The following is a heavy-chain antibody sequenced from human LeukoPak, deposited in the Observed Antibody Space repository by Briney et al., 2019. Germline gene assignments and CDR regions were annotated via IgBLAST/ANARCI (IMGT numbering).Heavy chain of an antibody. Sequence: SGTLSLTCAVSGGFISSGNWWSWVRQPPGKGLEWIGEIYHSGSTNYNSSLKSRVTISVDKSKNQFSLKLSSVTAADTAVYYCARGGISIVALDYWGQGTLVTVSS. J-gene: IGHJ4*02. CDR1: GGFISSGNW. D-gene: IGHD6-13*01. CDR3: ARGGISIVALDY. CDR2: IYHSGST. V-gene: IGHV4-4*02.